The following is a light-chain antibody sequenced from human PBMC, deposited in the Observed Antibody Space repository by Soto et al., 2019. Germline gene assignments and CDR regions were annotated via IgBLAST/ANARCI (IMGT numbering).Light chain of an antibody. CDR3: QQRSNWPLT. J-gene: IGKJ4*01. V-gene: IGKV3D-20*02. Sequence: VFTQSPGTLSLSPGERASVPCRSSQSVSSSYLAWYQQKPGQAPRLLIYDASNRATGIPARFSGSGSGTDFTLTISSLEPEDFAVYYCQQRSNWPLTFGGGTKVDI. CDR1: QSVSSSY. CDR2: DAS.